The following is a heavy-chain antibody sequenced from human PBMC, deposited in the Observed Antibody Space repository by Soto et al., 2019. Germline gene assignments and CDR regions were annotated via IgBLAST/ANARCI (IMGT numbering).Heavy chain of an antibody. D-gene: IGHD6-13*01. V-gene: IGHV5-51*01. Sequence: PGESLKISCKGSGYSFTSYWIGWVRQMPGKGLEWMGIIYPGDSDTKYSPSFQGQVTISADKSISTAYLQWSSLKASDTAMYYCARQTSSSWYPYYYYYYGMDVWGQGTTVTVS. CDR1: GYSFTSYW. CDR3: ARQTSSSWYPYYYYYYGMDV. J-gene: IGHJ6*02. CDR2: IYPGDSDT.